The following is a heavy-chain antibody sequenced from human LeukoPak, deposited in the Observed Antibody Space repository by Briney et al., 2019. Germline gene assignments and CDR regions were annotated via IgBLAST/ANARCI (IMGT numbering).Heavy chain of an antibody. CDR3: ARPYGDYTSSSFDY. Sequence: LETLSLTCAVYGGSFSGYYWSWIRQPPGKGLEWIGEINHSGNTNYNPSLKSRVTISVDTSKNQFSLKLSSVTAADTAVYYCARPYGDYTSSSFDYWGQGTLVTVSS. D-gene: IGHD4-17*01. CDR1: GGSFSGYY. V-gene: IGHV4-34*01. J-gene: IGHJ4*02. CDR2: INHSGNT.